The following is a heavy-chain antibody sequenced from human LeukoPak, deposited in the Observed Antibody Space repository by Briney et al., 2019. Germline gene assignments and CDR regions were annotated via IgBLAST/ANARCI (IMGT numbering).Heavy chain of an antibody. CDR1: GFTFSSYA. CDR3: AKPRYCSGGSCYYFDY. CDR2: ISGSGGST. J-gene: IGHJ4*02. D-gene: IGHD2-15*01. V-gene: IGHV3-23*01. Sequence: GGSLRLSYAASGFTFSSYAMSWVRQAPGEGLEWVSAISGSGGSTYYADSVKGRFTISRDNSKNTLYLQMNSLRAEDTAVYYCAKPRYCSGGSCYYFDYWGQGTLVTVSS.